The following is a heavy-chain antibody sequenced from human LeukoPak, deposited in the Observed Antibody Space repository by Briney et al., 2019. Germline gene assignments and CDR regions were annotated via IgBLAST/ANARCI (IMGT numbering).Heavy chain of an antibody. J-gene: IGHJ4*02. V-gene: IGHV4-59*01. Sequence: PSETLSLTCTVSGASISDYYWSWIRHPPGKGLEWIGHIYFTGTTNYSPSLKSRVTISVDTSKRQFSMRLSSVTPGDTAVYYCARGVWSLDSGVSIDSWGQGTLVTVSS. CDR2: IYFTGTT. D-gene: IGHD2-8*01. CDR1: GASISDYY. CDR3: ARGVWSLDSGVSIDS.